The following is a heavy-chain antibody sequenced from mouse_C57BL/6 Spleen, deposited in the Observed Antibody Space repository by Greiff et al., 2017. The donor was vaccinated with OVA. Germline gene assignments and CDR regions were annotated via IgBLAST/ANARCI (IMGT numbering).Heavy chain of an antibody. CDR3: ARKGPYSNSLDY. D-gene: IGHD2-5*01. CDR2: INPNNGGT. J-gene: IGHJ2*01. CDR1: GYTFTDYN. Sequence: VQLQQSGPELVKPGASVKMSCKASGYTFTDYNMHWVKQSHGKSLEWIGYINPNNGGTSYNQKFKGKATLTVNKSSSTAYMELRSLTSEDSAVYYCARKGPYSNSLDYWGQGTTLTVSS. V-gene: IGHV1-22*01.